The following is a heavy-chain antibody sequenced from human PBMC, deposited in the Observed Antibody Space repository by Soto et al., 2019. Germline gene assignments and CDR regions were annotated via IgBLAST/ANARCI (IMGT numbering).Heavy chain of an antibody. V-gene: IGHV4-39*02. CDR1: GGAIRNSIYY. D-gene: IGHD2-15*01. Sequence: SETLSLTCTVSGGAIRNSIYYWGWIRQPPGKGLEWIGTIYYDGSVAYSPSLKSRVTLSVDTSRNHFSVKINSVTAADTAVYFCASSVVVPSTMNYFDYWGQGSLVTVSS. J-gene: IGHJ4*02. CDR3: ASSVVVPSTMNYFDY. CDR2: IYYDGSV.